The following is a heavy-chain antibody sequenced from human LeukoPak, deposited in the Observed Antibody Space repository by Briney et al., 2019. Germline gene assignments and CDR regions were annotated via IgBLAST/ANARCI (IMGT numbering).Heavy chain of an antibody. V-gene: IGHV1-18*01. CDR2: ISAYNGNT. D-gene: IGHD3-10*01. CDR1: GYTFTSYG. CDR3: ASYYGSGSSDY. J-gene: IGHJ4*02. Sequence: ASVKVSCKASGYTFTSYGISWVRQAPGQGLEGMGWISAYNGNTNCAQKLQGRVTMTTDTSMSTAYVELRSLRSDNTAVDYCASYYGSGSSDYWGQGTLVTVSS.